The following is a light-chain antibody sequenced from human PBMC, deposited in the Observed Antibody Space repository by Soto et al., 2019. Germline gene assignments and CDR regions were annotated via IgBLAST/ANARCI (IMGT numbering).Light chain of an antibody. CDR2: DVS. J-gene: IGLJ3*02. CDR1: SSDVGGSNY. Sequence: QSALTQPASVSGSPGQSITISCTGTSSDVGGSNYVSWYQQLPGKAPKLMIYDVSDWPSGVSNRFSGSKSGNTASLTISGLQAEDEADYYCSSYTSSSTLVFGGGTKVTVL. CDR3: SSYTSSSTLV. V-gene: IGLV2-14*01.